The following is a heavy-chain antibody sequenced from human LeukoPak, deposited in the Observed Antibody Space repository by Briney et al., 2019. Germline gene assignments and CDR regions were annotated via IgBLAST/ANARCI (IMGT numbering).Heavy chain of an antibody. CDR2: INPNSGGT. Sequence: ASVKVSCKASGYTFTGYYMHWVRQAPGQGLEWMGWINPNSGGTNYAQKFQGRVTMTRDTSISTAYMELSRLRSDDTAVYYCARDRGGLGLSSDYWGQGTLVTVSS. CDR1: GYTFTGYY. CDR3: ARDRGGLGLSSDY. J-gene: IGHJ4*02. V-gene: IGHV1-2*02. D-gene: IGHD2/OR15-2a*01.